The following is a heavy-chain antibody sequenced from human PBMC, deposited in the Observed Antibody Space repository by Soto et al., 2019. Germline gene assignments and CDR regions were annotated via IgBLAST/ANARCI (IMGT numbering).Heavy chain of an antibody. CDR2: ISNRGDT. Sequence: EVQLVESGGGLVQPGGSLRLSCTASGFIVSDTYMNWVRQAPGKGLEWVSVISNRGDTHYADSVRGRFSLSRDIADNTLHLQMNNLRVEDTAVYYCAREPRYCRGGSCSITGDAFDIWGQGTMVTGSS. CDR1: GFIVSDTY. CDR3: AREPRYCRGGSCSITGDAFDI. V-gene: IGHV3-66*01. J-gene: IGHJ3*02. D-gene: IGHD2-15*01.